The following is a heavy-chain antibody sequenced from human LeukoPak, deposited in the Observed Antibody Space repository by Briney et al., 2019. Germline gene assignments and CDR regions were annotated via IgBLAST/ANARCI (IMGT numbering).Heavy chain of an antibody. Sequence: ASVKVSCKASGYTFTDNCISWVRQAPGEGLEWMGWISANSGKTNYAQRFQGRVTMTRETSSSTVYMELRSLRSDDTAVYFCARDKNYRFDYWGQGTLVSVTS. CDR1: GYTFTDNC. D-gene: IGHD3-16*02. CDR3: ARDKNYRFDY. V-gene: IGHV1-18*01. CDR2: ISANSGKT. J-gene: IGHJ4*02.